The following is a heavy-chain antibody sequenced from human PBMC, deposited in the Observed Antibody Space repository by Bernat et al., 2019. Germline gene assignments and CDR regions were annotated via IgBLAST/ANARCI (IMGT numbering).Heavy chain of an antibody. J-gene: IGHJ4*02. CDR3: ARGKYYASSGYYYGTFDY. CDR1: GFIFSNYG. D-gene: IGHD3-22*01. V-gene: IGHV3-33*01. CDR2: IWYDGSNK. Sequence: QVHLVESGGGVVQPGRSLRLSCVASGFIFSNYGIHWVRQAPGNGLEWVAVIWYDGSNKYYAESVKGRFTISRDNSQNMLYLHMDSLRADDTAVYYCARGKYYASSGYYYGTFDYWGQGTLVIVSS.